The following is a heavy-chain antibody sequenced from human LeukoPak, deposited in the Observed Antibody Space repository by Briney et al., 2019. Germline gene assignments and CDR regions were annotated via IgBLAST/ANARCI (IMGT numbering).Heavy chain of an antibody. V-gene: IGHV4-4*02. J-gene: IGHJ4*02. Sequence: PSETLSLTCAVSGGSISSSNWWSWVRQPPGKGLEWIGSIHDRGDTYYNPSLKSRITISVDTSKNQFSLKLTSVTAADTAVYYCYICSSTSCYRYWGQGTLVTVSS. CDR1: GGSISSSNW. D-gene: IGHD2-2*01. CDR2: IHDRGDT. CDR3: YICSSTSCYRY.